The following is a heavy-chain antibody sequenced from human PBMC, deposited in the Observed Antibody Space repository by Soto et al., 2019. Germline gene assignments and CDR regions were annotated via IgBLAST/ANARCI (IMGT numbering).Heavy chain of an antibody. Sequence: GGSLRLSCAASGFTFSSYNMNWVRQAPGKGLEWVSYISSSSSTIYYADSVKGRFTISRDNAKNSLYLQMNSLRAEDTAVYYCARDFTGMITFGGVIDLYPIPGPFDYWGQGTLVTVSS. CDR2: ISSSSSTI. CDR1: GFTFSSYN. D-gene: IGHD3-16*02. CDR3: ARDFTGMITFGGVIDLYPIPGPFDY. V-gene: IGHV3-48*01. J-gene: IGHJ4*02.